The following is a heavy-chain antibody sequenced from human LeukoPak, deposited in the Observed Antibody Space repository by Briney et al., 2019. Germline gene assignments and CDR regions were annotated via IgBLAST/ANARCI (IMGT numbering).Heavy chain of an antibody. J-gene: IGHJ4*02. CDR1: GGSISSGGYY. D-gene: IGHD1-26*01. CDR2: IYTSGST. V-gene: IGHV4-61*02. Sequence: SETLSLTCTVSGGSISSGGYYWSWIRQPAGKGLEWIGRIYTSGSTNYTPSLKSRVTMSVDTSKNQFSLKLSSVTAADTAVYYCARDDGWELPSPRKFDYWGQGTLVTVSS. CDR3: ARDDGWELPSPRKFDY.